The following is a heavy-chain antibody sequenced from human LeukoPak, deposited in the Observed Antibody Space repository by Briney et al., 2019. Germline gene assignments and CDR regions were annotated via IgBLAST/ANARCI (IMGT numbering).Heavy chain of an antibody. V-gene: IGHV4-34*01. Sequence: SETLSLTCAVYGGSFSGYYWSWIRQPPGKGLEWIGEINHSGSTNYNPSLKSRVTISVDTSKNQFSLKLSSVTAADTAVYYCARESSGGWEYFDYWGQGTLVTVSS. CDR2: INHSGST. D-gene: IGHD6-19*01. CDR1: GGSFSGYY. J-gene: IGHJ4*02. CDR3: ARESSGGWEYFDY.